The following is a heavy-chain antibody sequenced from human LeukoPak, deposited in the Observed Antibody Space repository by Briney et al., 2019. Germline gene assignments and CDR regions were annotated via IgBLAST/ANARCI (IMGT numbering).Heavy chain of an antibody. CDR1: GGFISSSSYY. CDR3: ARDTVPGDSFDI. CDR2: INYRGSA. Sequence: PSETLSLTCTVSGGFISSSSYYWGWIRQPPGKGLEWIGYINYRGSAYYNPSLKSRVTISVDTSKNQFSLKLTSVTAADTAVYYCARDTVPGDSFDIWGQGTMVTVSS. V-gene: IGHV4-31*03. J-gene: IGHJ3*02.